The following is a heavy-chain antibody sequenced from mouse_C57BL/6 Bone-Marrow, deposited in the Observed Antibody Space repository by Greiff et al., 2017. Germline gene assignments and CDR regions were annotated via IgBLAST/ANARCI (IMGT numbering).Heavy chain of an antibody. J-gene: IGHJ1*03. CDR1: GYTFTGYW. CDR2: ILPGSGCT. CDR3: ARKGTTGVVKGRKANWYFDV. V-gene: IGHV1-9*01. Sequence: VQLQQSGAELMKPGASVKLSCKATGYTFTGYWIEWVKQRPGHSLEWIGEILPGSGCTNYDEKFKGKATFTADTASNTPYMQLSSLTTEDSAIDDCARKGTTGVVKGRKANWYFDVWGTGTTVTVSS. D-gene: IGHD1-1*01.